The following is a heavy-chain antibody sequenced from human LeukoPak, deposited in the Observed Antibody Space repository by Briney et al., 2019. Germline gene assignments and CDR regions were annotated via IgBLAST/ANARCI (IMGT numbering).Heavy chain of an antibody. V-gene: IGHV1-18*01. D-gene: IGHD2-8*02. CDR1: GYIFASYG. J-gene: IGHJ4*02. Sequence: GASVKVSCKASGYIFASYGISWVRQAPGQGLEWLGWISAYNGDTNYAQHLQGRVTLTTDTSTGTAYMELRSLTADDTALYYCARDTALTITPGGPDYWGRGTLITVSS. CDR2: ISAYNGDT. CDR3: ARDTALTITPGGPDY.